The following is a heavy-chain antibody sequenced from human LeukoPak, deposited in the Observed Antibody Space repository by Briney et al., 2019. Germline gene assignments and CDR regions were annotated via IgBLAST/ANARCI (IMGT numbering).Heavy chain of an antibody. Sequence: PSETLSLTCAVYGGSFSGYYWSWIRQPPGKGLEWIGEINHSGSTNYNPSLKSRVTISVDTSKNQFSLKLSSVTAADTAVYYCAREAVTGYSSSWFDYWGQGTLVTVSS. CDR1: GGSFSGYY. D-gene: IGHD6-13*01. CDR3: AREAVTGYSSSWFDY. CDR2: INHSGST. J-gene: IGHJ4*02. V-gene: IGHV4-34*01.